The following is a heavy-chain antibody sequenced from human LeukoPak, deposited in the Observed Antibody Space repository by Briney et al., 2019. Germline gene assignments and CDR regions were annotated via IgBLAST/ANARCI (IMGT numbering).Heavy chain of an antibody. D-gene: IGHD2-15*01. CDR3: ARGSGVVVVAATADVFDY. V-gene: IGHV1-18*01. CDR1: GYTFTSYG. Sequence: GASVKVSCKASGYTFTSYGISWVRQAPGQGLEWMGWISAYNGNTNYAQKLQGRVTMTTDTSTSTAYMELRSLRSDDTAVYYCARGSGVVVVAATADVFDYWGQGTLVTVSS. J-gene: IGHJ4*02. CDR2: ISAYNGNT.